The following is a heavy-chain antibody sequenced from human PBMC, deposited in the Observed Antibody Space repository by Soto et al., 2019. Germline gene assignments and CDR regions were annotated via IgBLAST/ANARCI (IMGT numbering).Heavy chain of an antibody. CDR3: VKGGIALATTGRAQIDY. CDR2: ISPNGGTT. J-gene: IGHJ4*02. V-gene: IGHV3-64D*06. D-gene: IGHD1-26*01. Sequence: GPLRLSGSASVFTFSAYAMHWVRQAPGKGLEYVASISPNGGTTYHADSVKDRFTVSRDNSKNTLYLQMSSLRDEDTAAYYCVKGGIALATTGRAQIDYWGQGTLVTVSS. CDR1: VFTFSAYA.